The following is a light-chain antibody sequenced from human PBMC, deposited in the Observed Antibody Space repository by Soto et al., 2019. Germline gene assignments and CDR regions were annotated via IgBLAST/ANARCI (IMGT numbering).Light chain of an antibody. J-gene: IGKJ1*01. Sequence: EIVLTQSPGTVSLSPGERATLSCRASQSVSRSDLAWYQHKPGQAPRLLIYGASSRATGIPDRFSGSGSGTEFTLTISRLEPEDFAVYYCQQYGSSSWTFGQGTKVDIK. CDR3: QQYGSSSWT. CDR2: GAS. CDR1: QSVSRSD. V-gene: IGKV3-20*01.